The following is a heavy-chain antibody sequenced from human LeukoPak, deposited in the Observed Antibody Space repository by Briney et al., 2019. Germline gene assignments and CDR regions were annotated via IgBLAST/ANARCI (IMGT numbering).Heavy chain of an antibody. CDR3: AKDGGPYSSGWYVDY. CDR1: GFSFSTYG. D-gene: IGHD6-19*01. V-gene: IGHV3-30*02. J-gene: IGHJ4*02. Sequence: GGSLRLSCAASGFSFSTYGIHWVRQAPGKGLEWVTFIRDDGSNKYYADSVKGRFTVSRDNSKDTLYLQMNSLSADDTAVYYCAKDGGPYSSGWYVDYWGQGTLVTVSS. CDR2: IRDDGSNK.